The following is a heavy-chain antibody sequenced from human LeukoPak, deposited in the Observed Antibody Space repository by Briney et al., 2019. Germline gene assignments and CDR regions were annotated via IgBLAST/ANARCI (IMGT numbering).Heavy chain of an antibody. J-gene: IGHJ4*02. CDR3: ARGTGPPVVTPYLDY. CDR2: IYHSGST. CDR1: GGSISSGGYS. Sequence: TSQTLSLTCAVSGGSISSGGYSWSWIRQPPGKGLEWIGYIYHSGSTYYNPPLKSRVTISVDRSKNQFSLKLSSVTAADTAVYYCARGTGPPVVTPYLDYWGQGTLVTVSS. V-gene: IGHV4-30-2*01. D-gene: IGHD2-21*02.